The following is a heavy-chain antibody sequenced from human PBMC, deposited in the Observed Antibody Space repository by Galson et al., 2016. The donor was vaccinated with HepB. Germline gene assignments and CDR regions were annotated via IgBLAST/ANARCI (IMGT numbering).Heavy chain of an antibody. V-gene: IGHV3-23*01. CDR1: GLSISIYS. J-gene: IGHJ3*02. D-gene: IGHD6-19*01. CDR3: AKISLVGYNSGLGGSFDI. CDR2: IRGSGTGT. Sequence: SLRLSCAASGLSISIYSMNWVRQAPGKGLEWVSAIRGSGTGTSYTDSVKGRFTISRDNSKNTLYLQMNSLRAEDAAVYYCAKISLVGYNSGLGGSFDIWGRGRMVTVSS.